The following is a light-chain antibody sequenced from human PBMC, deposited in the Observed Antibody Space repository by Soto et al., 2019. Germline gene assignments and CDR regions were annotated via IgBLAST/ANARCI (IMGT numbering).Light chain of an antibody. CDR2: AAT. CDR1: QTFNNY. V-gene: IGKV1-39*01. J-gene: IGKJ2*01. Sequence: DIQMPQSPSSLSASVGDTVSITCRAGQTFNNYLNWYQHKPGKVPNLLIYAATALQSGVPSRFSASASGTDFTLTIINVQPEDCGTYYCQQSYTSQQTFGQGTKVDIK. CDR3: QQSYTSQQT.